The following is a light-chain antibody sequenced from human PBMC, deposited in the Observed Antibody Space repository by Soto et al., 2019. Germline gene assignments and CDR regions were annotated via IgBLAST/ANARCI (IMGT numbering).Light chain of an antibody. V-gene: IGKV1-33*01. CDR1: QNINNY. Sequence: DTDMTRSPSCMSAYLAYRLTITSQASQNINNYLNWYQQKPGRAPKLLIYDASNLEAGVPSMFRASGSGTDFTFTISLLQPQYIATYYCLQYEELPSFGHGTRLEIK. CDR3: LQYEELPS. J-gene: IGKJ5*01. CDR2: DAS.